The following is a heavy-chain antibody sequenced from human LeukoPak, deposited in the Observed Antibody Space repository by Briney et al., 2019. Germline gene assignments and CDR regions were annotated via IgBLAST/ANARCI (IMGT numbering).Heavy chain of an antibody. V-gene: IGHV1-46*01. D-gene: IGHD3-10*01. CDR1: GYAFTRHY. Sequence: ASVKVSCKASGYAFTRHYMHWVRQAPGQGLEWMGLINPSGSSTIYAQKFQGRVTMTRDMSTSTDYMELSSLRSDDTAVYYCATRITMVRGVKDAFDIWGQGTMVTVSS. J-gene: IGHJ3*02. CDR3: ATRITMVRGVKDAFDI. CDR2: INPSGSST.